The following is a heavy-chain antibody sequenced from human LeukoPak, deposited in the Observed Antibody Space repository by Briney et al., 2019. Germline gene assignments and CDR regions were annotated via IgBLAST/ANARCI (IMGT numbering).Heavy chain of an antibody. CDR3: ARGVFPTSYFDY. Sequence: ASVKVSCKASGYTFTGYYMHWVRQAPGQGLEWMGWINPNSGGTNYAQKFQGRVTMTRDTSISTAYMELSRLRSDDTAVYHCARGVFPTSYFDYWGQGTLVTVSS. J-gene: IGHJ4*02. CDR2: INPNSGGT. CDR1: GYTFTGYY. D-gene: IGHD3-10*01. V-gene: IGHV1-2*02.